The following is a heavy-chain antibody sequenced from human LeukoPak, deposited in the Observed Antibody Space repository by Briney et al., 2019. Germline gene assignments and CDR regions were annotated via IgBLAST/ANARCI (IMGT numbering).Heavy chain of an antibody. Sequence: GGSLRLSRATSGFTLSTDVLTWVRQAPGKGLEWVSAIDDDGGSTDYADSVRGRFTISRDNSKNTLFLQMNRLRADDTALYYWGRRVGGSPDCGGRGTLVTVSS. D-gene: IGHD1-26*01. CDR3: GRRVGGSPDC. CDR1: GFTLSTDV. V-gene: IGHV3-23*01. CDR2: IDDDGGST. J-gene: IGHJ4*02.